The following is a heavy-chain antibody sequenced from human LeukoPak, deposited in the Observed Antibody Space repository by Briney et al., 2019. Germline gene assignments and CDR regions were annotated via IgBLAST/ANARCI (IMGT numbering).Heavy chain of an antibody. V-gene: IGHV4-4*07. CDR2: IYTSGST. J-gene: IGHJ3*02. Sequence: SETLSLTCTVSGGSISSYYWSWIRQPAGKGLEWIGRIYTSGSTNYNPSLKSRVTMSVDTSKNQFSLKLSSVTAADTAVYYCARDRGLLTPAGTYAFDIWGQGTMVTVSS. CDR3: ARDRGLLTPAGTYAFDI. D-gene: IGHD3-10*01. CDR1: GGSISSYY.